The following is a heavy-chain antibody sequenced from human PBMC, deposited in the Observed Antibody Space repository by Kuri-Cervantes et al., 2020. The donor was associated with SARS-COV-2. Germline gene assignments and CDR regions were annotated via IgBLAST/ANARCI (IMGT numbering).Heavy chain of an antibody. J-gene: IGHJ4*02. D-gene: IGHD3-3*01. V-gene: IGHV3-49*04. Sequence: GGSLRLSCAASGFTFSNAWMSWVRQAPGKGLEWVGFIRSKAYGGTTEYAASVKGRFTISRDDSKSIAYLQMNSPKTEDTAVYYCTRDDFWSGYYYYWGQGTLVTVSS. CDR3: TRDDFWSGYYYY. CDR2: IRSKAYGGTT. CDR1: GFTFSNAW.